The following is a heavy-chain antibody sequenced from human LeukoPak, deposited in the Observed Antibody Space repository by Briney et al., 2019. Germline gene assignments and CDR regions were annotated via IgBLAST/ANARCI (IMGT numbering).Heavy chain of an antibody. Sequence: ASVKVSCKASGYTFISYDINWVRQASGQGLEWMGWMNPNSGNTGYAQKFQGRVTITRNTSISTAYMELSSLRSEDTAVYYCARGDSSWLAFDYWGQGTLVTVSS. J-gene: IGHJ4*02. CDR3: ARGDSSWLAFDY. V-gene: IGHV1-8*03. CDR1: GYTFISYD. CDR2: MNPNSGNT. D-gene: IGHD6-13*01.